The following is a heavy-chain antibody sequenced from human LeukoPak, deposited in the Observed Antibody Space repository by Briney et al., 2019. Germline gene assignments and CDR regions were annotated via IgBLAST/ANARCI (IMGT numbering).Heavy chain of an antibody. CDR1: GGSFSTYY. J-gene: IGHJ4*01. D-gene: IGHD3-10*01. CDR2: IYYSGST. V-gene: IGHV4-59*12. Sequence: SETLSLTCTVSGGSFSTYYWSWIRQPPGKGLEWIGYIYYSGSTYYNPSLKSRVAMSIDTSKNQFSLKLTSVTAADTAVYYCARDPDYYGSGSGGYFDSWGHGTLVTVSS. CDR3: ARDPDYYGSGSGGYFDS.